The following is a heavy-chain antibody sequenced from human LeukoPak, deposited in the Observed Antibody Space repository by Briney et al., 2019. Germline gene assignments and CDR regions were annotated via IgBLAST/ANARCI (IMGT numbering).Heavy chain of an antibody. Sequence: PSETLSLTCTVSGGSMYNYYWTWNRQSAGKGLEWIGRIYTSESTYYNPSLKSRVNMSIDTSKNQFSLKLSSVTAADTAIYYCARARAAANTYADYWGQGTLVTVSS. V-gene: IGHV4-4*07. CDR1: GGSMYNYY. D-gene: IGHD3-16*01. J-gene: IGHJ4*02. CDR3: ARARAAANTYADY. CDR2: IYTSEST.